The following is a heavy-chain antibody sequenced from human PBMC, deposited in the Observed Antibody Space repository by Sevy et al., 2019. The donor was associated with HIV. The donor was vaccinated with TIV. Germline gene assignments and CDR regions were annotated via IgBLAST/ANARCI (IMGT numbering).Heavy chain of an antibody. V-gene: IGHV3-30*04. Sequence: GGSLRLSCAASGFTFSDYTIHWVRQAPGKGLEWVAVISYDGSRTSYADSVKGRFTISRDNSKTTLFLQMNSLRAADTAVDDCSRVRGLLGWFDSWGQGTLVTVSS. D-gene: IGHD3-10*01. CDR2: ISYDGSRT. CDR3: SRVRGLLGWFDS. CDR1: GFTFSDYT. J-gene: IGHJ5*01.